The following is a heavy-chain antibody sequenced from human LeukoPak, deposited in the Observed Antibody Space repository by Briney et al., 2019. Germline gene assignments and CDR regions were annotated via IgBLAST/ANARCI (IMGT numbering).Heavy chain of an antibody. CDR3: ARDRGIEAFDI. Sequence: GGSLRLSCAASGFTFISYSMNWVRQAPGKGLEWVSSISSSSSYIYYADSVKGRFTISRDNAKNSLYLQMNSLRAEDTAVYYCARDRGIEAFDIWGQGTMVTVSS. D-gene: IGHD3-10*01. CDR1: GFTFISYS. CDR2: ISSSSSYI. J-gene: IGHJ3*02. V-gene: IGHV3-21*01.